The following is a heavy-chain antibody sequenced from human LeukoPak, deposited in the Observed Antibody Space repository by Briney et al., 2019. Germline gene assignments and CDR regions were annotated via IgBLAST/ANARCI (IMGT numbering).Heavy chain of an antibody. V-gene: IGHV1-69*05. CDR3: ARGERAIPIYY. D-gene: IGHD3-10*01. J-gene: IGHJ4*02. CDR1: VGSFTNYA. CDR2: IIPILGSA. Sequence: SSVTLSLTSSVGSFTNYAISWVRQPPGPGREGMGGIIPILGSATYSQHFQGRVTITMDESTTTAYMELSSLSRGDTAVFYCARGERAIPIYYWGQGTLVTVSS.